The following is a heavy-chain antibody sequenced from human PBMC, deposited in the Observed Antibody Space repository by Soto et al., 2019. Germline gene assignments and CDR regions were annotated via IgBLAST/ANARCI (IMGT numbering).Heavy chain of an antibody. Sequence: GGSLRLSCAASGFTFSSFVMNWVRQAPGKGLEWVSAISGSDTSTYYTDSVKGRFTISRDNSKNTLYLQINSLRAEDTAVYYCAKDNSPSVLTSPYFDYWGQGTLVTVSS. D-gene: IGHD1-26*01. CDR2: ISGSDTST. J-gene: IGHJ4*02. CDR3: AKDNSPSVLTSPYFDY. CDR1: GFTFSSFV. V-gene: IGHV3-23*01.